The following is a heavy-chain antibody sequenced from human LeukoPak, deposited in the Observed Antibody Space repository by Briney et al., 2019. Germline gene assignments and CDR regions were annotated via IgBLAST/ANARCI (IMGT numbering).Heavy chain of an antibody. Sequence: GGSLRLSCAASGFTFSNAWMSWVRQAPGKGLEWVGRIKSKTDGGTTDYAAPVKGRFTISRDDSKNTLYLQMNSLKTEDTAVYYCTTGSTSRNIVVVPAAPPDGDAFDIWGQGTMVTVSS. J-gene: IGHJ3*02. V-gene: IGHV3-15*01. D-gene: IGHD2-2*01. CDR3: TTGSTSRNIVVVPAAPPDGDAFDI. CDR2: IKSKTDGGTT. CDR1: GFTFSNAW.